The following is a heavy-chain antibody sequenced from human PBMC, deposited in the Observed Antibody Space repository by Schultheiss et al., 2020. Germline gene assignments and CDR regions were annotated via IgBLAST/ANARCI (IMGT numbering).Heavy chain of an antibody. CDR1: GGSISSSSYY. Sequence: SETLSLTCTVSGGSISSSSYYWGWIRQPPGKGLEWIGSIYYSGSTYYNPSLKSRVTISVDTSKNQFSLKLSSVTAADTAVYYCARHFPVYYGSGSYYPNFDSGGQGTLVTVSS. V-gene: IGHV4-39*01. J-gene: IGHJ4*02. CDR2: IYYSGST. D-gene: IGHD3-10*01. CDR3: ARHFPVYYGSGSYYPNFDS.